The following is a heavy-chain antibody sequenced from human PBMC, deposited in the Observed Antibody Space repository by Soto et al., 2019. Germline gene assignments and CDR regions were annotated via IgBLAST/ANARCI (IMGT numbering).Heavy chain of an antibody. J-gene: IGHJ4*02. D-gene: IGHD5-12*01. V-gene: IGHV1-2*04. CDR1: GYTFTGYY. Sequence: ASVKVSCKASGYTFTGYYMHWVRQAPGQGLEWMGWINPNSGGTNYAQKFQGWVTMTRDTSISTAYMELSRLRSDDTAVYYCARDRGRDGYNHLDYWGQGPLVTVAS. CDR2: INPNSGGT. CDR3: ARDRGRDGYNHLDY.